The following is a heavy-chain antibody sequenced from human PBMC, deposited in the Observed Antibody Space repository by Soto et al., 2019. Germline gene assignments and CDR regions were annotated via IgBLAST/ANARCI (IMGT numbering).Heavy chain of an antibody. Sequence: SETLSLTCAVCGGSFSGYYWSWIRQPPGKGLEWIGEINHSGSTNYNPSLKSRVTISVDTSKNQFSLKLSSVTAADTAVYYCARGHKGLPAAMMGFDPWGQGTLVTVSS. D-gene: IGHD2-2*01. CDR3: ARGHKGLPAAMMGFDP. V-gene: IGHV4-34*01. CDR1: GGSFSGYY. CDR2: INHSGST. J-gene: IGHJ5*02.